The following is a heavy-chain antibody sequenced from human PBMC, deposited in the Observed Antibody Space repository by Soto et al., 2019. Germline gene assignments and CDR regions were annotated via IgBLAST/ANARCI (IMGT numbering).Heavy chain of an antibody. CDR1: GGSFSGYY. CDR2: INHSGST. CDR3: ARAYYSSGWYRYYYYGMDV. Sequence: KPSETLSLTCAVYGGSFSGYYWSWIRQPPGKGLEWIGEINHSGSTNYNPSLKSRVTISVDTSKNQFSLKLSSVTAADTAVYYCARAYYSSGWYRYYYYGMDVWGQGTTVTVSS. J-gene: IGHJ6*02. D-gene: IGHD6-19*01. V-gene: IGHV4-34*01.